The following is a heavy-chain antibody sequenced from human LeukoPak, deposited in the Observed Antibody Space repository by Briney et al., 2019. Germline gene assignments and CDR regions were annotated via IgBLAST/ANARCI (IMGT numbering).Heavy chain of an antibody. CDR2: ISAGGGTT. V-gene: IGHV3-23*01. CDR3: AKSGAYTSSSIAY. D-gene: IGHD6-6*01. CDR1: GFTFSSYA. J-gene: IGHJ4*02. Sequence: GGSLRLSCAASGFTFSSYAMNWVRQAPGKGLEWVSAISAGGGTTYYADSVKGRFTISRDTSKNTLYLQMNSLRAEDTAVYYCAKSGAYTSSSIAYWGQGTLVTVSS.